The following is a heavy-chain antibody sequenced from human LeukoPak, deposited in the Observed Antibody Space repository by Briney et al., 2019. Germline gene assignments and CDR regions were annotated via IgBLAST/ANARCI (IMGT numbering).Heavy chain of an antibody. V-gene: IGHV3-23*01. J-gene: IGHJ4*02. CDR1: GFTFSSYA. D-gene: IGHD6-6*01. Sequence: GGSLRLSCAASGFTFSSYAMNWVRQAPGKGLEWVSAISGSGGSTYYADSVKGRFTISRDNSKNTLYLQMNSLRAEDTAVYCCAKSGRGSSPPYYFDYWGQGTLVTVSS. CDR2: ISGSGGST. CDR3: AKSGRGSSPPYYFDY.